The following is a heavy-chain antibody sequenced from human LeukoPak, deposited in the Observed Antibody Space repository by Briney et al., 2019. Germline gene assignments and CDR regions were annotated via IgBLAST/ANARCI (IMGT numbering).Heavy chain of an antibody. D-gene: IGHD2-2*01. CDR2: IYYSGST. Sequence: PSETLSLTCTVSGGSISSGDYYWSWIRQPPGKGLEWIGYIYYSGSTYYNPSLKSRVTISVDTSKNQFSLKLSSATAADTAVYYCARGRLPARSSPWGYWGQGTLVTVSS. CDR3: ARGRLPARSSPWGY. CDR1: GGSISSGDYY. V-gene: IGHV4-30-4*01. J-gene: IGHJ4*02.